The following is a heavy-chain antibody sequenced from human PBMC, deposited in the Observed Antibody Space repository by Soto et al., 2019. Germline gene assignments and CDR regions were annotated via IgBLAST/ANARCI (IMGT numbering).Heavy chain of an antibody. Sequence: EVQLVESGGGLVQPGGSLRLSCAASGFTFSGYSMNWVRQAPGKGLEWVSHISSSSSSIYYADSVRGRFTISRDNAKNSLYLQMNSLRDEDTAVYYCAREYDILTGYYNVGWFDPWGQGTLVTVSS. V-gene: IGHV3-48*02. D-gene: IGHD3-9*01. CDR2: ISSSSSSI. J-gene: IGHJ5*02. CDR1: GFTFSGYS. CDR3: AREYDILTGYYNVGWFDP.